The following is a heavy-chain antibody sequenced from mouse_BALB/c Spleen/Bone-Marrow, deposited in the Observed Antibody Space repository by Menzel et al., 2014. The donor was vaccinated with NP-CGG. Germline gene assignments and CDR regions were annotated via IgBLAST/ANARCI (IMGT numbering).Heavy chain of an antibody. J-gene: IGHJ4*01. Sequence: VQVVESGPGLVQPSQSLSITCTVSGFSLTSYGVHWVRQSPGKGLGWLGVIWSGGSTDYNAAFISRLSISKDNSKSXVFFKMNSLQANDTAIYYCAREEFYAMDYWGQGTSVTVSS. CDR1: GFSLTSYG. V-gene: IGHV2-2*02. CDR2: IWSGGST. CDR3: AREEFYAMDY.